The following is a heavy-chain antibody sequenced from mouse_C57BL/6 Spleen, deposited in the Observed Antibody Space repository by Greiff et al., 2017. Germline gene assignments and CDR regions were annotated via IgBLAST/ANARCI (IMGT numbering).Heavy chain of an antibody. CDR1: GYTFTSYW. CDR2: IHPSDSDT. Sequence: VQLQQSGAELVKSGASVKVSCKASGYTFTSYWMHWVKQRPGQGLEWIGRIHPSDSDTNYNQKFKGKATLTVDKSSLTAYMQLSSLTSEDSAVYYCAMGVYPFDYWGQGTTLTVSS. CDR3: AMGVYPFDY. D-gene: IGHD5-1-1*01. V-gene: IGHV1-74*01. J-gene: IGHJ2*01.